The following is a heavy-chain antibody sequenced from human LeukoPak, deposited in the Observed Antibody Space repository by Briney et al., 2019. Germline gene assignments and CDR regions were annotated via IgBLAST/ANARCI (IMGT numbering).Heavy chain of an antibody. V-gene: IGHV3-74*01. D-gene: IGHD1-14*01. Sequence: GGSLRLSCAASGFTFGNSWVHWVRQAPGKGLVWVSLINADGSTATYADSVKGRFTISRDNARNTPSLQMNSLTIEDTAVYYCVVVVEPPDSDGFDVWGQGTMITVSS. J-gene: IGHJ3*01. CDR2: INADGSTA. CDR1: GFTFGNSW. CDR3: VVVVEPPDSDGFDV.